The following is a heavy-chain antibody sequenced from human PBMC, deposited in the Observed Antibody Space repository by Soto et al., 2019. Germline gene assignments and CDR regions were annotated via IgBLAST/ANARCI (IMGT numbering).Heavy chain of an antibody. V-gene: IGHV2-5*02. CDR1: GFSLTTSGVG. Sequence: QITLNESGPTVVRPTETLTLTCRFSGFSLTTSGVGVGWIRQSPGKAPEWLALIYWDDDKRYSASLKSRLTSTKDTSKYQVVRTVSDLGPTDTATYYCAHRVLRTVFGLVTTTAIYFDFWGQGTPVAVSS. D-gene: IGHD3-3*01. CDR3: AHRVLRTVFGLVTTTAIYFDF. CDR2: IYWDDDK. J-gene: IGHJ4*02.